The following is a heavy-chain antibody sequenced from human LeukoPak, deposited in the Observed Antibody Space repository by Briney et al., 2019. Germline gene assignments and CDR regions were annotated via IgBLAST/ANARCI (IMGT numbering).Heavy chain of an antibody. CDR2: ISSSSSTI. D-gene: IGHD3-3*01. CDR3: ARQGSSYDFWSGYYIDY. V-gene: IGHV3-48*01. Sequence: GGSLRLSCAASGFTFSSYSMNWVRQAPEKGLEWVSYISSSSSTIYYADSVKGRFTISRDNAKNSLYLQMNSLRAEDTAVYYCARQGSSYDFWSGYYIDYWGQGTLVTVSS. J-gene: IGHJ4*02. CDR1: GFTFSSYS.